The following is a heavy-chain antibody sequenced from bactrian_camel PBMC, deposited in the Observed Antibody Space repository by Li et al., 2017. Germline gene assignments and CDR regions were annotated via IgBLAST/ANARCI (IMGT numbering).Heavy chain of an antibody. J-gene: IGHJ6*01. CDR1: GYGFSNLC. CDR3: ATGGRLPYGGSWSEDFGY. CDR2: IDTDGKI. D-gene: IGHD6*01. V-gene: IGHV3S53*01. Sequence: HVQLVESGGGTVQTGGSLTLSCVASGYGFSNLCLAWFRQAPGKEREVVAFIDTDGKIDYGEDVKGRFTLSRDNAKNMLYLQMNSLKTEDTAVYYCATGGRLPYGGSWSEDFGYWGQGTQVTVS.